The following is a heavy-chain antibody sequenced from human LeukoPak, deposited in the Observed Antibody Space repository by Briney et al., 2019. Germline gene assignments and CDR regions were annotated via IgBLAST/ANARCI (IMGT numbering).Heavy chain of an antibody. Sequence: PGGSLRLSCVASGFTFNTYVIHWVRQAPGKGLEWVAVSSTTGALKIYPDSVKGRFTISRDNSKNTLYLQMDSLRVEDTAMYYCARDPVVGGPDYFDYWGQGTPVTVSS. V-gene: IGHV3-30-3*01. CDR2: SSTTGALK. J-gene: IGHJ4*02. D-gene: IGHD6-19*01. CDR3: ARDPVVGGPDYFDY. CDR1: GFTFNTYV.